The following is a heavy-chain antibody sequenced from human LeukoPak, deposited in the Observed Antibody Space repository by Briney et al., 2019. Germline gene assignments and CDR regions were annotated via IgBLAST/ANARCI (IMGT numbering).Heavy chain of an antibody. CDR1: GFTFSSYG. V-gene: IGHV3-33*01. CDR2: IWYDGSNK. CDR3: ARDHYYYDSSGYYYLVPPGDY. D-gene: IGHD3-22*01. J-gene: IGHJ4*02. Sequence: PGGSLRLSCAASGFTFSSYGMHWVRQAPGKGLEWVAVIWYDGSNKYYADSVKGRFTISRDNSKNTLYLQMSSLRAEDTAVYYCARDHYYYDSSGYYYLVPPGDYWGQGTLVTVSS.